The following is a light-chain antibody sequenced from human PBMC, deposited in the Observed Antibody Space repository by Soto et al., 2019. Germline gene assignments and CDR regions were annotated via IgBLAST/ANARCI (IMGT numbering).Light chain of an antibody. V-gene: IGKV1-39*01. J-gene: IGKJ1*01. CDR3: QQYYSYPRT. Sequence: DIQMTQSPSSLSGSVGDRVTITCRASQSISIYLNWYQQKPGKAPKLLIYAASTLQSGVPSRFSGSGSGTDFTLTISCLQSEDFATYYCQQYYSYPRTFGQGTKVDIK. CDR2: AAS. CDR1: QSISIY.